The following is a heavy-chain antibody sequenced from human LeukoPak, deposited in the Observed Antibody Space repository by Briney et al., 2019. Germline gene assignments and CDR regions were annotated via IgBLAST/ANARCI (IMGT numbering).Heavy chain of an antibody. V-gene: IGHV4-38-2*02. D-gene: IGHD3-22*01. CDR2: IYHSGRT. J-gene: IGHJ4*02. CDR3: ARHRRYYYDSSGSYYFDY. Sequence: SETLSLTCTISGYSISSGYYWGLMRQPPGKGLEWIGIIYHSGRTYYSPSLKSRVTMSVDKSKNQFSLKLRSVTAADTAVYYCARHRRYYYDSSGSYYFDYWGQGTLVTVSS. CDR1: GYSISSGYY.